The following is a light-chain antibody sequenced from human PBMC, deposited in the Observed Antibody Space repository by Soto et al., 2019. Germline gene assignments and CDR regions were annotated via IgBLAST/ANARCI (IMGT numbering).Light chain of an antibody. CDR2: SYN. CDR3: AAWDDSLNGYV. CDR1: FSNIGSNT. J-gene: IGLJ1*01. Sequence: QSALTQPPSASGTPGQRVTISCSGSFSNIGSNTVNWYQHPPGTAPKLLMYSYNQRPSGVPDRFSGSKSGTSASLAISGLQAEDEADYYCAAWDDSLNGYVFGTGTKVTVL. V-gene: IGLV1-44*01.